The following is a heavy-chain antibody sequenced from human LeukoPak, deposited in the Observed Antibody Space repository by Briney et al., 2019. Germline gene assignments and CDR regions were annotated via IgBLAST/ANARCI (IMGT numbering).Heavy chain of an antibody. CDR1: GFTFSSYA. CDR3: ASPYSSGWDNWFDP. D-gene: IGHD6-19*01. J-gene: IGHJ5*02. Sequence: GRSLRLSCPATGFTFSSYATHWVRQAPGKGLEWVAVISYDGSNKYYADSVKGRFTIFRDNSKNTLYLQMNSLRAEDTAVYYCASPYSSGWDNWFDPWGQRALITVSS. V-gene: IGHV3-30-3*01. CDR2: ISYDGSNK.